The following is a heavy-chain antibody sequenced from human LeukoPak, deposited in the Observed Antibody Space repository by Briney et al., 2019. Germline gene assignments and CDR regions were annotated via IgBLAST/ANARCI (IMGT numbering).Heavy chain of an antibody. D-gene: IGHD5-12*01. CDR1: GFSLSTSGRC. CDR3: ARMIQWLWDPHYGMNV. J-gene: IGHJ6*02. V-gene: IGHV2-70*11. Sequence: SGPALVKPTQTLALTCTFSGFSLSTSGRCVSWIRQPPGKALEWLARIDWDDDKYYSTSLKTRLTISKDTSKNQVVLTMTNMDPVDTATYYCARMIQWLWDPHYGMNVWGQGTTVTVSS. CDR2: IDWDDDK.